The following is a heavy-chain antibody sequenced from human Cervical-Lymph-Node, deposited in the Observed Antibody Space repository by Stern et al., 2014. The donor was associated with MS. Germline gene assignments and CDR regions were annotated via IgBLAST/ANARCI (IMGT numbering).Heavy chain of an antibody. J-gene: IGHJ6*02. V-gene: IGHV1-69*09. CDR3: ARDLPSAGYGMDV. Sequence: VQLEESGAEVKKPGSSVKVSCKASGDIFSTYSITWVRQAPGQGLEWMGRIIPMFGIANYAQKFQGRLTITADTSTSTAYMELSSLRSEDTAVFYCARDLPSAGYGMDVWGQGTTVTVSS. D-gene: IGHD3-10*01. CDR1: GDIFSTYS. CDR2: IIPMFGIA.